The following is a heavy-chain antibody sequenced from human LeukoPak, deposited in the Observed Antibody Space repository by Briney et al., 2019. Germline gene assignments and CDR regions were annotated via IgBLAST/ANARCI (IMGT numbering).Heavy chain of an antibody. V-gene: IGHV1-58*01. J-gene: IGHJ4*02. CDR3: AAEDDFLTGYYDFYY. CDR2: IVIANGNT. D-gene: IGHD3-9*01. CDR1: GFTFARSA. Sequence: ASLKVSCKVSGFTFARSAVQWVRQARGQRPEWIGWIVIANGNTNYAQKFQERLTITRDMSTSTAYMELSSLRSEDTAVYYCAAEDDFLTGYYDFYYWGQGTVVTVSS.